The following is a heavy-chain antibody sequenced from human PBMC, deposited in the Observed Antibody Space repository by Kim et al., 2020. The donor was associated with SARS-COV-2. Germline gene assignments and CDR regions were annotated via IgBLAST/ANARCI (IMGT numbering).Heavy chain of an antibody. CDR2: IGTAGDT. V-gene: IGHV3-13*01. Sequence: GGSLRLSCAASGSTFSSYDMHWVRQPTGKGLEWVSAIGTAGDTYYPGSVKGRFTISRENAKNSLYLQMNSLRAGDTAVYYCARADYGDNYYYYYGMDVWGQGTTVTVSS. CDR1: GSTFSSYD. J-gene: IGHJ6*02. D-gene: IGHD4-17*01. CDR3: ARADYGDNYYYYYGMDV.